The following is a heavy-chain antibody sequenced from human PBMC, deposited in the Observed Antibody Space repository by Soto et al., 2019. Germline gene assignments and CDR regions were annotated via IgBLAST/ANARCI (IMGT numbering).Heavy chain of an antibody. CDR2: INPNSGGT. CDR3: ARDGRRGPINAFDI. V-gene: IGHV1-2*04. Sequence: ASVKVSCKASGYTFTGYYMHWGRQAPGQGLEWMGWINPNSGGTNYAQKFQGWVTMTRDTSISTAYMELSRLRSDDTAVYYCARDGRRGPINAFDIWGQGTMVTVSS. D-gene: IGHD1-1*01. CDR1: GYTFTGYY. J-gene: IGHJ3*02.